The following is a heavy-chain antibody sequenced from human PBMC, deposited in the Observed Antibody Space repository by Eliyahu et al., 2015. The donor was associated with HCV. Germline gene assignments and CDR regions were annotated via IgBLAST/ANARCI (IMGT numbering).Heavy chain of an antibody. CDR2: IYYSGSA. CDR3: ATYYSGSYWPSFDF. J-gene: IGHJ4*02. D-gene: IGHD1-26*01. Sequence: GWIRQPPGKGLEWIGSIYYSGSAYYNPSLKSRITISVDTSKNQFSLKLSSVTAADTAEYYCATYYSGSYWPSFDFWGQGTLVTVSS. V-gene: IGHV4-39*01.